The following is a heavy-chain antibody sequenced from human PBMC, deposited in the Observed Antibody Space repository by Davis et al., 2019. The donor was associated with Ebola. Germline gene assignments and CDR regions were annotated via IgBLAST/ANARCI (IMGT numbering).Heavy chain of an antibody. CDR2: IKEDGGAK. V-gene: IGHV3-7*01. D-gene: IGHD2-2*02. CDR3: ARQYCSDTTCYTDAFDV. CDR1: GFTFSTYW. J-gene: IGHJ3*01. Sequence: GESLKISCAASGFTFSTYWMHWVRQAPGKGLEGVASIKEDGGAKYYVDSVVGRFTISRDNAKNSLYLQMNSLRAEDTAIYYCARQYCSDTTCYTDAFDVWGQGTWVTVSS.